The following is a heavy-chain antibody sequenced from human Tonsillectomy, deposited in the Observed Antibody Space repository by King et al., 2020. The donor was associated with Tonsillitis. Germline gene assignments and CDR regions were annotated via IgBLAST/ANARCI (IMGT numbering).Heavy chain of an antibody. V-gene: IGHV4-59*01. J-gene: IGHJ4*02. D-gene: IGHD1-14*01. CDR1: GGSISSYY. CDR2: IYYSGST. Sequence: QLQESGPGLVKPSETLSLTCTVSGGSISSYYWSWIRQPPGKGLEWIGYIYYSGSTNYNPSLKSRVTISVDTSKNQFSLKLSSVTAADTAVYYCARGGLTRDFDYWGQGTLVTVSS. CDR3: ARGGLTRDFDY.